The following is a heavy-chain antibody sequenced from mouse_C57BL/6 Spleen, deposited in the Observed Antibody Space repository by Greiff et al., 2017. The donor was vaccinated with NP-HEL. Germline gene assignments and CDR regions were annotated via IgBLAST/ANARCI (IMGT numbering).Heavy chain of an antibody. Sequence: EVMLVESGGGLVKPGGSLKLSCAASGFTFSSYAMSWVRQTPEKRLEWVATISDGGSYTYYPDNVKGRFTISRDNAKNNLYLQMSHLKSEDTAMYYCARPPYYYGPMDYWGQGTSVTVSS. CDR1: GFTFSSYA. CDR2: ISDGGSYT. V-gene: IGHV5-4*03. CDR3: ARPPYYYGPMDY. J-gene: IGHJ4*01. D-gene: IGHD1-1*01.